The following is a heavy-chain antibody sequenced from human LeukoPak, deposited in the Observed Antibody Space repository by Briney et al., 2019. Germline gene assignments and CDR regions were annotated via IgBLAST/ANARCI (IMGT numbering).Heavy chain of an antibody. CDR1: GGTFSSYA. V-gene: IGHV1-8*02. CDR3: ARARWFGELLYGDYYYMDV. CDR2: MNPNSGNT. J-gene: IGHJ6*03. D-gene: IGHD3-10*01. Sequence: GASVKVSCKASGGTFSSYAINWVRQATGQGLEWMGWMNPNSGNTGYAQKFQGRVTMTRNTSISTAYMELSSLRSEDTAVYYCARARWFGELLYGDYYYMDVWGKGTTVTISS.